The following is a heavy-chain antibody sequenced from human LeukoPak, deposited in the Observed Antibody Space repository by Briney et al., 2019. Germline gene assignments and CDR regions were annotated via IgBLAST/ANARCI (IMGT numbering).Heavy chain of an antibody. D-gene: IGHD2-21*02. CDR3: AKNVVVTPDAFDI. CDR2: ISGSGGST. Sequence: GGSLGLSCAASGFTFSSYAMSWVRQAPGKGLEWVSAISGSGGSTYYADSVKGRFTISRDNSKNTLYLQMNSLRAEDTAVYYCAKNVVVTPDAFDIWGQGTMVTVSS. V-gene: IGHV3-23*01. CDR1: GFTFSSYA. J-gene: IGHJ3*02.